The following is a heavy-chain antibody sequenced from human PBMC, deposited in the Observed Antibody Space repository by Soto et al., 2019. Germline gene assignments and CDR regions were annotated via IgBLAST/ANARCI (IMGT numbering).Heavy chain of an antibody. Sequence: SETLSLTCVVSGGSLSSYYWSWIRQPPGKGLEWIGYIYYSGSTNYNPSLKSRVTISVDTSKNQFSLKLSSVTAADTAVYYCARAWRSMNAYRARRTLDPGSS. CDR1: GGSLSSYY. J-gene: IGHJ4*02. D-gene: IGHD3-22*01. V-gene: IGHV4-59*01. CDR3: ARAWRSMNAY. CDR2: IYYSGST.